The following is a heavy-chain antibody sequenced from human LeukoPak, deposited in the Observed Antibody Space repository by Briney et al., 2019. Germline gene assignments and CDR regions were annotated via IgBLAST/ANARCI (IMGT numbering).Heavy chain of an antibody. D-gene: IGHD6-25*01. CDR2: INQDGSEK. J-gene: IGHJ4*02. Sequence: GGSLRLSCAASGFTFSSYWMSWVRQAPGKGLEWVANINQDGSEKYYVDSVKGRFTISRDNAKNSLYLQMHSLGTEDTALYYCARSRPLHGYWGQGPLVTVSS. V-gene: IGHV3-7*01. CDR3: ARSRPLHGY. CDR1: GFTFSSYW.